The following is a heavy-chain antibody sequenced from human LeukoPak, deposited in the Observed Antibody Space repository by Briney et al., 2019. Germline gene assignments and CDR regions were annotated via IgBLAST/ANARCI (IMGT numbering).Heavy chain of an antibody. CDR1: GYTFISYG. Sequence: GASVKVSCTASGYTFISYGISWVRHAPGQGLEWMGWISSYNGNTNYAQKFQGRVTMTRDTSTSTVYMELSSLRSEDTAVYYCARDQEFDYWGQGTLVTVSS. V-gene: IGHV1-18*01. CDR2: ISSYNGNT. CDR3: ARDQEFDY. J-gene: IGHJ4*02.